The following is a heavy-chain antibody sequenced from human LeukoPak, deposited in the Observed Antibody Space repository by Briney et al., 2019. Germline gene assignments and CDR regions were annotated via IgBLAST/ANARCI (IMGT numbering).Heavy chain of an antibody. D-gene: IGHD3-22*01. CDR1: GGSVSSGSYY. Sequence: SETLSLTCTVSGGSVSSGSYYWSWIRQPPGKGLEWIGYIYYSGSTYYNPSLKSRVTISVDTSKNQFSLKLSSVTAADTAVYYCASYYYDSSGYYPFTIDYWGQGTLVTVSS. J-gene: IGHJ4*02. V-gene: IGHV4-39*01. CDR3: ASYYYDSSGYYPFTIDY. CDR2: IYYSGST.